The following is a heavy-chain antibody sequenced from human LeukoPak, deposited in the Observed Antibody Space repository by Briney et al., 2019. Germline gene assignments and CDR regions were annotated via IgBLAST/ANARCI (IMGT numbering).Heavy chain of an antibody. CDR2: INYSGST. V-gene: IGHV4-30-4*01. J-gene: IGHJ5*02. CDR3: ARYGSGSTWFDP. Sequence: SETLSLTCTVSGGSISSDNYQWSWIRQPPGKGLEWIGYINYSGSTYYNPSLKSLVTISVDTSKNHFSLRLSSVTAADTAVYYCARYGSGSTWFDPWGQGTLVTVSS. D-gene: IGHD3-10*01. CDR1: GGSISSDNYQ.